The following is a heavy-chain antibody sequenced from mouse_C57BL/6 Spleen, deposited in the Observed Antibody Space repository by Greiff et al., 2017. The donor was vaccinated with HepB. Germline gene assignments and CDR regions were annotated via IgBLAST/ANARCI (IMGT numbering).Heavy chain of an antibody. J-gene: IGHJ4*01. V-gene: IGHV14-2*01. D-gene: IGHD1-1*01. Sequence: VQLQQSGAELVKPGASVKLSCTASGFNIKDYYMHWVKQRTEQGLEWIGRIDPEDGETKYAPKFPGKATITADTSSNTAYLQLSSLTSEDTAVYYCARDGSSPYYYAMDYWGQGTSVTVSS. CDR3: ARDGSSPYYYAMDY. CDR1: GFNIKDYY. CDR2: IDPEDGET.